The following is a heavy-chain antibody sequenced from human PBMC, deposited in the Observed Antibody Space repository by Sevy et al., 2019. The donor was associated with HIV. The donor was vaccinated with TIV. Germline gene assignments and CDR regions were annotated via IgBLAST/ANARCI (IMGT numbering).Heavy chain of an antibody. D-gene: IGHD3-16*01. Sequence: GGSLRLSCTASGFTFSSYDMNWVRQAPGKGLEWVSKISSSGSSIYYADSVKGGFTISRNNDNNSLNLQMNSLGAEDTAVYYCTRSGGAVDTGFDHWGQGTLVTVSS. V-gene: IGHV3-48*03. CDR2: ISSSGSSI. J-gene: IGHJ4*02. CDR1: GFTFSSYD. CDR3: TRSGGAVDTGFDH.